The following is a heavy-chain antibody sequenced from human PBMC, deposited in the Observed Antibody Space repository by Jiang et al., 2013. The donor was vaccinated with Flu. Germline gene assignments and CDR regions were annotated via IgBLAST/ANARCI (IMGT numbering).Heavy chain of an antibody. CDR2: IYYSGST. D-gene: IGHD5-24*01. CDR1: GGSISSYY. V-gene: IGHV4-59*01. Sequence: GSGLVKPSETLSLTCTVSGGSISSYYWSWIRQPPGKGLEWIGYIYYSGSTNYNPSLKSRVTISVDTSKNQFSLKLSSVTAADTAVYYCARDQDITDGYNPREDRSYWYFDLWGRGTLVTVSS. CDR3: ARDQDITDGYNPREDRSYWYFDL. J-gene: IGHJ2*01.